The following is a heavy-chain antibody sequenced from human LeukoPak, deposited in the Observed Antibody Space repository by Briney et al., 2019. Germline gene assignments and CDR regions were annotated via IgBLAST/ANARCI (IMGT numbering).Heavy chain of an antibody. CDR1: DYSISSGYY. Sequence: SETLSLTCTVSDYSISSGYYWGWIRQPPGKGLEWIGSIYYSGSTYYNPSLRSRVTISVDTPKNQFSLKLSSVTAADTAVYYCARDSPYPAIYYGSGSYPTYNWFDPWGQGTLVTVSS. V-gene: IGHV4-38-2*02. J-gene: IGHJ5*02. CDR3: ARDSPYPAIYYGSGSYPTYNWFDP. CDR2: IYYSGST. D-gene: IGHD3-10*01.